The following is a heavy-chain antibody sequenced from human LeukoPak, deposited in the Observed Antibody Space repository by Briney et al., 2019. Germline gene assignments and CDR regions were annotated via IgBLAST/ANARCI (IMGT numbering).Heavy chain of an antibody. CDR1: GYTFTTYY. CDR3: ARVYDYVWGSYRYTGAFDI. J-gene: IGHJ3*02. D-gene: IGHD3-16*02. V-gene: IGHV1-46*01. CDR2: INPSGGST. Sequence: ASVKVSCKASGYTFTTYYVHWVRQAPGQGLEWMGIINPSGGSTTYAQKFRGRLTMTRDMSTSTVYMELSSLRAEDTALYHCARVYDYVWGSYRYTGAFDIWGQGTMVTVPS.